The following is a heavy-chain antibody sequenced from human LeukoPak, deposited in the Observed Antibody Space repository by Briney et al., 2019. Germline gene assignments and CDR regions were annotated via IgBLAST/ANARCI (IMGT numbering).Heavy chain of an antibody. CDR1: GGSFSSYY. CDR2: IYYSGST. CDR3: ARDLGSVGWFHP. Sequence: SETLFLTCTVSGGSFSSYYWSWIRQPPGKGLEGMGYIYYSGSTNYNPSLKSRVTISVDTSKNQFSLQLSSVTPADTAVYYCARDLGSVGWFHPWGKGTLVPVSS. V-gene: IGHV4-59*01. J-gene: IGHJ5*02.